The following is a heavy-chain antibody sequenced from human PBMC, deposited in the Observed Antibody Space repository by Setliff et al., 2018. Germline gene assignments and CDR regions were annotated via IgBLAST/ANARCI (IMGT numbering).Heavy chain of an antibody. D-gene: IGHD2-15*01. CDR2: MSPQSDNT. Sequence: ASVKVSCKASGYTFSAYDFNWMRQAPGQGLEWVGPMSPQSDNTVYAQKFLGRVTMTKNTSIGTAYMELSSLRSEDTAVYYCARGQPPTPRPYFYHMDVWGKGTTVTVSS. J-gene: IGHJ6*03. V-gene: IGHV1-8*02. CDR3: ARGQPPTPRPYFYHMDV. CDR1: GYTFSAYD.